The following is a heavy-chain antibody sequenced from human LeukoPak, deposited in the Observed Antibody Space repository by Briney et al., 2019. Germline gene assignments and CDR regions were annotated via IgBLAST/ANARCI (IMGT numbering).Heavy chain of an antibody. V-gene: IGHV4-59*08. J-gene: IGHJ4*02. Sequence: SETLSLTCTVSGGSISSYYWSWIRQPPGKGLEWSGYIYYSGSTNYNPSLKSRVTISVDTSKNQFSLKLSSVTAADTAVYYCARHLGGSSGRFTYFDYWGQGTLVTVSS. CDR3: ARHLGGSSGRFTYFDY. CDR1: GGSISSYY. CDR2: IYYSGST. D-gene: IGHD3-22*01.